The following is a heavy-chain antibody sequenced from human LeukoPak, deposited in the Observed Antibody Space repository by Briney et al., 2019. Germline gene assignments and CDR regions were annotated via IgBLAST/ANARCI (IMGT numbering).Heavy chain of an antibody. CDR3: PKLIDW. CDR1: GFTFSSYA. CDR2: IIVSGGST. J-gene: IGHJ4*02. D-gene: IGHD3-9*01. V-gene: IGHV3-23*01. Sequence: GGCLRLSCAASGFTFSSYAMSWVRQAPGKGLEWVSSIIVSGGSTYYADSVKGRFTISRDNSKNTLYLQMNSLRGEDTAVYYCPKLIDWWGQGTLAPVSS.